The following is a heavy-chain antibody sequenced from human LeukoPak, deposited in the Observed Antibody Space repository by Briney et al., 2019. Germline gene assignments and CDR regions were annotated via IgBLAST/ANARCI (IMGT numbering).Heavy chain of an antibody. CDR1: GFTFSSHD. D-gene: IGHD1-26*01. Sequence: GGPLRLSCAASGFTFSSHDMNWVRQAPGKGLEWISYISSSGSTTYYADSVKGRFTISRDNAKNSLYLQMNSLRAEDTAVYYCAREVVGTTSEFDYWGQGTLVTVSS. V-gene: IGHV3-48*03. J-gene: IGHJ4*02. CDR3: AREVVGTTSEFDY. CDR2: ISSSGSTT.